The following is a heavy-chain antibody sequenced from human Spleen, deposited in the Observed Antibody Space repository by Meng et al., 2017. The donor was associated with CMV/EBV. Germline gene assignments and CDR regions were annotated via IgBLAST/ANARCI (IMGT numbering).Heavy chain of an antibody. D-gene: IGHD2-8*02. V-gene: IGHV3-23*03. CDR3: ARWAGPGGFDY. Sequence: SWAASGLTFKRHSMSWVRQAPGKGLEWVSLIYSGSTGTFYIDSVKGRFTVSRDDSENTLYLQLDSLRADDTAVYYCARWAGPGGFDYWGQGILVTVSS. CDR2: IYSGSTGT. CDR1: GLTFKRHS. J-gene: IGHJ4*01.